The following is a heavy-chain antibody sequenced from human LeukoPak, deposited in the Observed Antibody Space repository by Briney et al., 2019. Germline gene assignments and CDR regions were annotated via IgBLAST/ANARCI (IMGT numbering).Heavy chain of an antibody. Sequence: SETPSLTCTVSGGSLSGYFWSWIRQPPGKGLEWIGFVHYTGSTSYNSSLKSRVTISADTSKNQFSLKLTSVTAADTAVYYCARYGKTTVAAWGFDYWGQGTLVTVSS. CDR2: VHYTGST. V-gene: IGHV4-59*01. D-gene: IGHD4-23*01. J-gene: IGHJ4*02. CDR1: GGSLSGYF. CDR3: ARYGKTTVAAWGFDY.